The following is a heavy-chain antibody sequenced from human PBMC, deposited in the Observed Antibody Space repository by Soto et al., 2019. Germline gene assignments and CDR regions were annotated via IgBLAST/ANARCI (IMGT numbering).Heavy chain of an antibody. CDR3: ARDLWTHTDFWSGYYQGGYYGMDV. J-gene: IGHJ6*04. CDR1: GGTFSSYA. V-gene: IGHV1-69*06. Sequence: ASVKISCKASGGTFSSYAISWVRQAPGQGLEWMGGIIPIFGTANYAQKFQGRVTITADKSTSTAYMELSSLRSEDTAVYYCARDLWTHTDFWSGYYQGGYYGMDVWGKGTTVTVSS. CDR2: IIPIFGTA. D-gene: IGHD3-3*01.